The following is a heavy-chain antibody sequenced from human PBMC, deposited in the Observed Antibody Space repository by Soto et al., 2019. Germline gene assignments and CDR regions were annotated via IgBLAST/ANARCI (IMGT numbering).Heavy chain of an antibody. V-gene: IGHV1-3*01. CDR3: ARGITLPTPLDY. Sequence: ASVKVSCKASGYTFTSYTMHWVRQAPGQRLEWMGWINAGNGNTKYSQKFQGRVTITRDTSASTAYMELSSLRSEDTAVYYCARGITLPTPLDYWGQGTLVTVSS. CDR1: GYTFTSYT. CDR2: INAGNGNT. J-gene: IGHJ4*02. D-gene: IGHD1-20*01.